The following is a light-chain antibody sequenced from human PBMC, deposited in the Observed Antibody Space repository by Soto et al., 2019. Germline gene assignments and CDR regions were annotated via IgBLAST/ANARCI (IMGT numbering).Light chain of an antibody. V-gene: IGLV2-14*01. J-gene: IGLJ1*01. CDR3: SSYTNTSIPSV. CDR1: SSDIGGYNY. CDR2: EVS. Sequence: QSALTQPASVSGSPGQSITISCTGTSSDIGGYNYVSWYQHHPATAPKLLIYEVSNRPSGVVNRFSGSKSGNTASLTISGLQAEDEADYYCSSYTNTSIPSVFGTGTKLTVL.